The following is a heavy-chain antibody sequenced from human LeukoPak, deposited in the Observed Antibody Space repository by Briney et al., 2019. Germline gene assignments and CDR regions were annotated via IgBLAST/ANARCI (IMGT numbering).Heavy chain of an antibody. J-gene: IGHJ4*02. CDR3: AREGGLIAAAGYFDY. CDR2: INHSGST. V-gene: IGHV4-34*01. CDR1: GGSFSGYY. Sequence: SETLSLTCAVYGGSFSGYYWSWIRQPPGKGLEWIGEINHSGSTNYNPSLKSRVTISVDTSKSQFSLKLSSVTAADTAVYYCAREGGLIAAAGYFDYWGQGALVTVSS. D-gene: IGHD6-13*01.